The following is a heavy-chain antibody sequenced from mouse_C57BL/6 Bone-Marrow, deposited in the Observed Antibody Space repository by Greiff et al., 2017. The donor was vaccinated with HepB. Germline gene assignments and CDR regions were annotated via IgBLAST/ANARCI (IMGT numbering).Heavy chain of an antibody. CDR2: ISSGGSYT. J-gene: IGHJ2*01. Sequence: EVQLVESGGDLVKPGGSLKLSCAASGFTFSSYGMSWVRQTPDKRLEWVATISSGGSYTYYPDSVKGRFTISRDKAKNTLYLQMSSLKSEDTAMYYCAGLYYSNYLYYWGQGTTLTVSS. V-gene: IGHV5-6*01. CDR3: AGLYYSNYLYY. CDR1: GFTFSSYG. D-gene: IGHD2-5*01.